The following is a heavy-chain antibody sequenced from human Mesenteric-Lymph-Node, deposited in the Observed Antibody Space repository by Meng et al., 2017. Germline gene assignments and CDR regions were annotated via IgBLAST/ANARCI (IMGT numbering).Heavy chain of an antibody. CDR2: IYYSGST. CDR3: ARRRDGYSEFDY. V-gene: IGHV4-59*01. CDR1: GGSISSYY. J-gene: IGHJ4*02. Sequence: SETLSLTCTVSGGSISSYYWSWIRQPPGKGLEWIGYIYYSGSTNYNPSLKSRVTISVDTSKNQFSLKLSSVTAADTAVYYCARRRDGYSEFDYWGQGTLVTVSS. D-gene: IGHD5-24*01.